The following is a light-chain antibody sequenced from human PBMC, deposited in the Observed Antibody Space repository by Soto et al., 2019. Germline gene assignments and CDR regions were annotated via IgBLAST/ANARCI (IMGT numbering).Light chain of an antibody. CDR1: SSNICGTYY. CDR3: ASWDDRMGAVI. CDR2: SNN. Sequence: QSVLTQPPSASGSPGQKVFISCSGSSSNICGTYYAYWYHQLPSASPKLLMHSNNLRPSGWPERVSGSTFGTAASLAISGLRSEDEAVYYCASWDDRMGAVIFGGGTKVTVL. J-gene: IGLJ2*01. V-gene: IGLV1-47*02.